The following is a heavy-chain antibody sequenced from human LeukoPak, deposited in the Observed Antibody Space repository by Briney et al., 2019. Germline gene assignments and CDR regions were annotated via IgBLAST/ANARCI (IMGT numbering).Heavy chain of an antibody. Sequence: SQTLSLTCALSRDSVSRDSTAWNWIRQSPSRGLEWLGRTYYRSTWYNDYAVPVKSRITIKPVTSKNQFSLQLNAVAPEDTAVYYCARRSGIIIDSFDYWGQGTLVTVSS. CDR3: ARRSGIIIDSFDY. CDR2: TYYRSTWYN. D-gene: IGHD3-10*01. V-gene: IGHV6-1*01. CDR1: RDSVSRDSTA. J-gene: IGHJ4*02.